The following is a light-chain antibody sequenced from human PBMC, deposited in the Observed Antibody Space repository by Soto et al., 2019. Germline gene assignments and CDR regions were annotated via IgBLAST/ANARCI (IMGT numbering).Light chain of an antibody. CDR3: QQDSSWPLT. CDR2: GAS. J-gene: IGKJ4*01. CDR1: QSVSSS. V-gene: IGKV3-15*01. Sequence: EIVMTQSPATLSLSPGERATLSCRASQSVSSSLAWYQQKPGQAPRLLIYGASIRATGVPATFSGSGSGTEFTLSISSLQSEHLGVYYCQQDSSWPLTFGGGTKVDIK.